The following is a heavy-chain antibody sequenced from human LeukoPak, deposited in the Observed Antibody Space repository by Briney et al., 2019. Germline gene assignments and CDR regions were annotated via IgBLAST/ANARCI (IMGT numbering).Heavy chain of an antibody. J-gene: IGHJ4*02. D-gene: IGHD6-13*01. V-gene: IGHV1-2*02. Sequence: MGWINPNSGGTNYAQKFQGRVTMTRDTSISTAYMELSRLRSDDTAVYYCARDQQQQLPFDYWGQGTLVTVSS. CDR2: INPNSGGT. CDR3: ARDQQQQLPFDY.